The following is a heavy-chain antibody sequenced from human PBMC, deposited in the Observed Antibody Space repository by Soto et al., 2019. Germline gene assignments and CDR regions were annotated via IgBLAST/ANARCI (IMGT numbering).Heavy chain of an antibody. CDR1: GFTFSSYG. CDR2: IWYDGSNK. V-gene: IGHV3-33*01. J-gene: IGHJ4*02. D-gene: IGHD3-22*01. Sequence: QVQLVESGGGVVQPGRSLRLSCAASGFTFSSYGMHWVRQAPGKGLGWVAVIWYDGSNKYYADSVKGRFTISRDNSKNTRYLQMNSLRAEDTAVYYCATTGLSSGTYVDYWGQGTLVTVSS. CDR3: ATTGLSSGTYVDY.